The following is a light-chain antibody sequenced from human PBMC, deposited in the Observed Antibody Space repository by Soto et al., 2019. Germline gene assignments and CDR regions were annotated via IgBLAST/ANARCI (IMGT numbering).Light chain of an antibody. Sequence: QSVLTQPPSASGSPGQSVTISCTGTSSDVGGYNYVSWYHQHPGKAPKLMIYEVTKRPSGVPGRFSASKSGNTASLTVSGLQAEDEADHYCSSYGGSNNLVFGGGTKLTVL. J-gene: IGLJ2*01. CDR1: SSDVGGYNY. V-gene: IGLV2-8*01. CDR2: EVT. CDR3: SSYGGSNNLV.